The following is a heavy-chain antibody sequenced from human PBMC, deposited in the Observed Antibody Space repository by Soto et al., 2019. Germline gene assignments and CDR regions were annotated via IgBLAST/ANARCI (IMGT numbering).Heavy chain of an antibody. J-gene: IGHJ4*02. CDR1: GNTFTYRY. D-gene: IGHD1-26*01. Sequence: QMQLVQSGAEVKRTGSTVTVSCKALGNTFTYRYLHWVRQAPGQALAWMGWITPFSGDVNYAQKCQERVTITRDRSINTAYMRMSSLRPEDTAMYYCASGGAGSGPFTWELPDHWGQGTLVTVSS. CDR2: ITPFSGDV. CDR3: ASGGAGSGPFTWELPDH. V-gene: IGHV1-45*02.